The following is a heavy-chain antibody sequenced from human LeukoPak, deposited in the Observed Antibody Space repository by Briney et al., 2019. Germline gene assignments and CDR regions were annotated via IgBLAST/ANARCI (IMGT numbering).Heavy chain of an antibody. Sequence: VASVTVSFKASGGTFMSYARGWVRQAPGQGMEWMGRIIPILGIANYAQKFQGRVTITADNSTSTAYMELSSLRSEDTAVYYCARGRSSGWYYFDYWGQGTLVTVSS. J-gene: IGHJ4*02. CDR3: ARGRSSGWYYFDY. CDR1: GGTFMSYA. V-gene: IGHV1-69*04. CDR2: IIPILGIA. D-gene: IGHD6-19*01.